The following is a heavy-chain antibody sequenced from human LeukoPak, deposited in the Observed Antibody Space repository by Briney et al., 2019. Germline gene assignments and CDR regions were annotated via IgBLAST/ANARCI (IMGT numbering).Heavy chain of an antibody. Sequence: ASVKVSCKASGYTFTSYDINWVRQATGQGLEWMGWMNPNSGNTGYAQKFQGRVTMTRNTSISTAYMELSSLRSEDTAVYYGARGLDFQGEANFDYWGQGTLVTVSS. D-gene: IGHD3-16*01. J-gene: IGHJ4*02. V-gene: IGHV1-8*01. CDR3: ARGLDFQGEANFDY. CDR2: MNPNSGNT. CDR1: GYTFTSYD.